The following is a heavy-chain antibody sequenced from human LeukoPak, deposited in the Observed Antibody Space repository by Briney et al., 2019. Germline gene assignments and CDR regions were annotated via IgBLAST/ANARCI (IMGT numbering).Heavy chain of an antibody. Sequence: SQTLSLTCTVSGGSISSGGYYWSWIRQHPGKGLEWIGYIYYSGSTFYNPSLKSRLTISVDTSKNQFSLKLSSVTAADTAVYYCGSLATPGLYFDYWGQGTLVTVSS. D-gene: IGHD6-6*01. CDR2: IYYSGST. CDR3: GSLATPGLYFDY. CDR1: GGSISSGGYY. V-gene: IGHV4-31*03. J-gene: IGHJ4*02.